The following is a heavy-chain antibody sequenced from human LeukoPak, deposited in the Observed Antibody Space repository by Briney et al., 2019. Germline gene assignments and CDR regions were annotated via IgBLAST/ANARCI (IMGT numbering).Heavy chain of an antibody. J-gene: IGHJ4*02. CDR3: ARDPSATTVTSDY. CDR1: GYTFTGYY. V-gene: IGHV1-2*06. Sequence: ASVKVSCKASGYTFTGYYMHWVRQAPGQGLEWMGRINPNSGGTNYAQKFQGRVTMTRDTSISTAYMELSRLRSDDTAVYYCARDPSATTVTSDYWGQGTLVTVSS. CDR2: INPNSGGT. D-gene: IGHD4-17*01.